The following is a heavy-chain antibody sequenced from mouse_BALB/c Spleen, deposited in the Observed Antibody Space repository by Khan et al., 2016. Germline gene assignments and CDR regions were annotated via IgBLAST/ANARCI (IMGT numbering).Heavy chain of an antibody. CDR2: ISYSGST. Sequence: EVQLRESGPGLVKPSQSLSLTCTVTGYSITSDYAWNWIRQFPGNKLEWMGYISYSGSTNYNPSLKSRVSITRDTSKNQVFLQLNSVTTEDTATYYCARSFGYRGFAYWGQGTLVTVSA. CDR1: GYSITSDYA. V-gene: IGHV3-2*02. D-gene: IGHD2-2*01. CDR3: ARSFGYRGFAY. J-gene: IGHJ3*01.